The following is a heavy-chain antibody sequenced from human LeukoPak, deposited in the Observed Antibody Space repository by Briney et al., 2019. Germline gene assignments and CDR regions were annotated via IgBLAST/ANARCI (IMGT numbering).Heavy chain of an antibody. J-gene: IGHJ4*02. CDR3: ARGGISTWHY. CDR2: ISSYNGNT. V-gene: IGHV1-18*01. Sequence: ASVKVSCKASGYRFTSYGITWVRQAPGQGLEWMGWISSYNGNTNYAQKFQGRVTMTTDTSTTTAYMELRNLRSDDTAVYYCARGGISTWHYWGQGTLVTVSS. CDR1: GYRFTSYG. D-gene: IGHD6-13*01.